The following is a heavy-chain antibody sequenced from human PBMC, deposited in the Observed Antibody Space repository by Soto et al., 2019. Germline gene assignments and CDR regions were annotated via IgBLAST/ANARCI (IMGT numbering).Heavy chain of an antibody. CDR1: GYTFTGYY. CDR2: INPNSGGT. CDR3: ARALPPRGYSGYDCDY. D-gene: IGHD5-12*01. V-gene: IGHV1-2*04. J-gene: IGHJ4*02. Sequence: ASVKVSCKASGYTFTGYYMHWVRQAPGQGLEWMGWINPNSGGTNYAQKFQGWVTMTRDTSISTAYMELSRLRSDDTAVYYCARALPPRGYSGYDCDYWGQGTLVTVSS.